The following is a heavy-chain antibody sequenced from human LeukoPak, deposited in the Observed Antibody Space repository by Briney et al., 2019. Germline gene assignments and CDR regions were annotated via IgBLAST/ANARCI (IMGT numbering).Heavy chain of an antibody. CDR1: GYTFTSYY. Sequence: ASVKVSCKASGYTFTSYYMHWVRQAPGQGLEGMGIINHSGGSTSYAQNFRGRFTITRDISTSTVYMELSSLRSEDTAVYYCARDPGLRYMKYYFDYWGQGTLVTVSS. D-gene: IGHD3-9*01. CDR2: INHSGGST. J-gene: IGHJ4*02. V-gene: IGHV1-46*01. CDR3: ARDPGLRYMKYYFDY.